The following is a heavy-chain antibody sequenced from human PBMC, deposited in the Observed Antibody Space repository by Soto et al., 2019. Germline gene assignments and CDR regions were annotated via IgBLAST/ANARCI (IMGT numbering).Heavy chain of an antibody. J-gene: IGHJ4*02. Sequence: QVQLVQSGAEVKKPGSSVKVSCKASGGTFSSYAISWVRQAPGQGLEWMGGIMPSFGTANYAQKFQGRVTITADESTSTAYMELRSLRSEDTAVYYCARVKDVAARWKYYFDYWGQGTLVTVSS. CDR1: GGTFSSYA. CDR3: ARVKDVAARWKYYFDY. V-gene: IGHV1-69*01. CDR2: IMPSFGTA. D-gene: IGHD6-6*01.